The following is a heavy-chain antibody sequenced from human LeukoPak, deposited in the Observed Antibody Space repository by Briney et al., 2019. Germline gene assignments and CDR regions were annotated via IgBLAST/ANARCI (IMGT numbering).Heavy chain of an antibody. D-gene: IGHD6-13*01. Sequence: GGSLRLSCATSGFTFSGSWMNWVRQAPGEGLEWVANINEDGTEKYYVDSVKGRFTISRDNSKNTLYLQMNSLRAEDTAVYYCAKDYRKSLSIAPAGADYWGQGTLVTVSS. J-gene: IGHJ4*02. CDR2: INEDGTEK. CDR3: AKDYRKSLSIAPAGADY. V-gene: IGHV3-7*03. CDR1: GFTFSGSW.